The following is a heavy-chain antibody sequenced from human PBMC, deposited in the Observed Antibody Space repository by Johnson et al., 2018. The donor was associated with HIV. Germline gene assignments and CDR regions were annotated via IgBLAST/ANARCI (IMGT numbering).Heavy chain of an antibody. CDR2: IRYDGSNK. CDR3: ARDGRWGSSTWYSVFDL. D-gene: IGHD6-13*01. J-gene: IGHJ3*01. CDR1: GFTFSSYG. V-gene: IGHV3-30*02. Sequence: QVQLLESGGGVVQPGRSLRLSCAASGFTFSSYGMHWVRQAPGKGLEWVAFIRYDGSNKYYADSVKGRFTISRDNSKNTLYLQMNSLRAEDMAVYYCARDGRWGSSTWYSVFDLWGQGTMVTVSS.